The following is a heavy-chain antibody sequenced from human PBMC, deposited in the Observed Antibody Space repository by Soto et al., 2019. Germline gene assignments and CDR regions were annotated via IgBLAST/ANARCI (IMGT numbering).Heavy chain of an antibody. J-gene: IGHJ5*02. CDR3: ASTYSTSWYWSDP. CDR2: IFSNDEK. Sequence: QVTVKESGHVLVKPTETLTLTCTVSGFSRSNAGLGVSWIRQPPGKALEWLAHIFSNDEKSYSTSLKSRLTISKDTSKSQVVLTMTNMDPVDTATYYCASTYSTSWYWSDPWGQGTLVTVSS. D-gene: IGHD6-13*01. CDR1: GFSRSNAGLG. V-gene: IGHV2-26*04.